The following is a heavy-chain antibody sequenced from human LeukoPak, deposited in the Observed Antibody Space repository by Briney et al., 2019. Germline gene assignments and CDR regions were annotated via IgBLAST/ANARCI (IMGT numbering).Heavy chain of an antibody. J-gene: IGHJ4*02. Sequence: GGSLRLSCVASGFTFSSYAMSWVRQTPGKGLEWVSAISGSGGSTYHADSVKGRFTISRDISKNTLYLQMNSLRAEDTAVYYCAKGSRNSFDSSGYYYWGQGTLVTVSS. CDR3: AKGSRNSFDSSGYYY. CDR1: GFTFSSYA. CDR2: ISGSGGST. V-gene: IGHV3-23*01. D-gene: IGHD3-22*01.